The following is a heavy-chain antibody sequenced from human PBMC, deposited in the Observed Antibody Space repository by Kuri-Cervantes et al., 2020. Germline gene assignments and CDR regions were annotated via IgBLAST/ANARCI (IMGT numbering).Heavy chain of an antibody. D-gene: IGHD4/OR15-4a*01. Sequence: GSLRLSCTVSGGSISSSSYYWGWIRQPPGKGLEWIGSIYYSGSTYYNPSLKSRVTISVDTSKNQFSLKLSSVTAADTAVYYCARIPVHYGGGFYYYMDVWGKGTTVTVSS. V-gene: IGHV4-39*07. CDR2: IYYSGST. CDR3: ARIPVHYGGGFYYYMDV. J-gene: IGHJ6*03. CDR1: GGSISSSSYY.